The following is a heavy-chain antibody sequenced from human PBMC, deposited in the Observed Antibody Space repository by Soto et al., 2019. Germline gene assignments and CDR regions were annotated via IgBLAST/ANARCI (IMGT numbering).Heavy chain of an antibody. Sequence: SETLSLTCTVSGGSISSYYWSWIRQPPGKGLKWIGYIYYSGSTNYNPSLKSRVTISVDTSKNQFSLKLSSVTAADTAVYYCARVVAAAGTEYWFDPWGQGTLVTVSS. J-gene: IGHJ5*02. CDR1: GGSISSYY. CDR2: IYYSGST. D-gene: IGHD6-13*01. V-gene: IGHV4-59*01. CDR3: ARVVAAAGTEYWFDP.